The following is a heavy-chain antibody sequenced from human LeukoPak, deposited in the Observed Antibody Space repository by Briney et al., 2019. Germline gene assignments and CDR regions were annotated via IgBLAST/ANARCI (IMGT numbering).Heavy chain of an antibody. CDR1: GFTFSSYS. V-gene: IGHV3-21*01. D-gene: IGHD4-11*01. CDR3: AREAVMSYYMDV. CDR2: ISSSSSYI. J-gene: IGHJ6*03. Sequence: GGSLRLSCAASGFTFSSYSMNWVRQAPGKGLEWVSSISSSSSYIYYADSVKGRFTISRGNAKNSLYLQMNSLRAEDTAVYYCAREAVMSYYMDVWGKGTTVTVSS.